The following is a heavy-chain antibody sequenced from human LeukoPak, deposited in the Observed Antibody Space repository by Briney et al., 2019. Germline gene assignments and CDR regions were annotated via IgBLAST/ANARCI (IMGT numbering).Heavy chain of an antibody. J-gene: IGHJ4*02. CDR3: AQDLSEDTLWGMVQGVIIGY. Sequence: GGSLRLSCAASGFTVSSDSMNWVRQAPGKGLEWVSSISSSSSYIYYADSVKGRFTISRDNSKNTLYLQMNSLRAEDTAVYYCAQDLSEDTLWGMVQGVIIGYWGQGTLVTVSS. D-gene: IGHD3-10*01. CDR1: GFTVSSDS. V-gene: IGHV3-21*04. CDR2: ISSSSSYI.